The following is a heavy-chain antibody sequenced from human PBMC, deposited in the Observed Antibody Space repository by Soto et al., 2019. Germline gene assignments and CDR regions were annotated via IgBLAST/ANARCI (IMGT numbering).Heavy chain of an antibody. D-gene: IGHD6-13*01. Sequence: PSETLSLTCTVSGGSISPYYWSWIRQPPGKGLEWIGYISYSGSTNYNPSLKSRVTISVDTSKNQFSLRLSSVTAADTAVYFCARDTSSSWYNWFDPWGQGTLATVSS. CDR3: ARDTSSSWYNWFDP. J-gene: IGHJ5*02. CDR1: GGSISPYY. CDR2: ISYSGST. V-gene: IGHV4-59*01.